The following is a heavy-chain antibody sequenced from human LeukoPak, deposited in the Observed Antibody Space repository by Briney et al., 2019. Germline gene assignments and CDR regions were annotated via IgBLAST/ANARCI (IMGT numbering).Heavy chain of an antibody. V-gene: IGHV1-69*05. CDR3: ARDFSSSSGFDC. Sequence: SVKVSCKASGGTFSSYAISWVRQAPGQGLEWMGGIIPIFGTANYAQKFQGRVTITTDESTSTAYMELSSLRSEDTAVHYCARDFSSSSGFDCWGQGTLVTVSS. CDR2: IIPIFGTA. CDR1: GGTFSSYA. D-gene: IGHD6-6*01. J-gene: IGHJ4*02.